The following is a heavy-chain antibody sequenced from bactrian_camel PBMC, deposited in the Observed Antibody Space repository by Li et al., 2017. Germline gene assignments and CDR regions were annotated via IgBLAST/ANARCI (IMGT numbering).Heavy chain of an antibody. Sequence: HVQLVESGGGSVQAGGSLRLSCATSGLIFPGETLSWFRQIPGKEREVVASINWLSHTVYADSVKGRFTISRDNGKSTVDLEMHNLKPEDTAMYFCAAKRTQSGSDWRDPDAYNHWGQGTQVTVS. V-gene: IGHV3S63*01. CDR3: AAKRTQSGSDWRDPDAYNH. J-gene: IGHJ4*01. D-gene: IGHD2*01. CDR2: INWLSHT. CDR1: GLIFPGET.